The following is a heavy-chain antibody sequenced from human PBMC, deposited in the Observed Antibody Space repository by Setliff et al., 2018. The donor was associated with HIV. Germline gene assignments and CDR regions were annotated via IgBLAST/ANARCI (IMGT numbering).Heavy chain of an antibody. D-gene: IGHD3-3*01. CDR3: ARDQGFWSGFTYNYYMDV. CDR1: GYNFTSNG. J-gene: IGHJ6*03. V-gene: IGHV1-18*01. Sequence: PSVKVSCKASGYNFTSNGISWVRQAPGQGLEWMGRISASKGNTKYTQDFQAIVTMTTDTSTSTVYMALRSLRSDYTAVYYCARDQGFWSGFTYNYYMDVWGKGTTVTVSS. CDR2: ISASKGNT.